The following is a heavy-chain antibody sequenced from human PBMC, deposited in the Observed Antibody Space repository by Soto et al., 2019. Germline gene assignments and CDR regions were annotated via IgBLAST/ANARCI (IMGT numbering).Heavy chain of an antibody. D-gene: IGHD2-15*01. V-gene: IGHV3-33*01. J-gene: IGHJ4*02. Sequence: QVQLVESGGGVVQPGRSLRLSCEASGFTFSSRGMHWVRQAPGKGLEWVALIWADGSSQYYVDSVKGRFTISRDNSRNTLYLQMNSLRAEDTAVYYCATDLGMPSGGRWYPTFFEDWGQGTLVTVSP. CDR3: ATDLGMPSGGRWYPTFFED. CDR1: GFTFSSRG. CDR2: IWADGSSQ.